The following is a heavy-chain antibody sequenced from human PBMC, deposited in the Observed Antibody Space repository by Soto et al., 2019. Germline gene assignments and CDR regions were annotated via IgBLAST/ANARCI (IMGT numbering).Heavy chain of an antibody. CDR1: GYTFTSYD. V-gene: IGHV1-8*01. CDR2: MNPNSGNT. Sequence: QVPLVQSGAEVKKPGASVKVSCKASGYTFTSYDINWVRQATGQGLEWMGWMNPNSGNTGYAQKFQGRVTMTRNTSISTAYMELSSLRSEDTAVYYCARGGPLGYCSSTSCPDWFDPWGQGTLVTVSS. CDR3: ARGGPLGYCSSTSCPDWFDP. J-gene: IGHJ5*02. D-gene: IGHD2-2*01.